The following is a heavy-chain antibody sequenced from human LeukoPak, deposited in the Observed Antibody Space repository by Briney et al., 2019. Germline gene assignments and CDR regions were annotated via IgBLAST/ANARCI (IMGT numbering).Heavy chain of an antibody. CDR2: IYTGGAT. CDR1: GFSINHYY. D-gene: IGHD2-21*02. CDR3: ARGQSYCGADCYSD. V-gene: IGHV3-66*01. Sequence: PGGSLRLSCAASGFSINHYYMTWIRQARGKGLDWVSVIYTGGATNYGDSVKGRFTISRDNSKNTLYLQMNSLRADDTAIYYCARGQSYCGADCYSDWGQGTLVTVSS. J-gene: IGHJ4*02.